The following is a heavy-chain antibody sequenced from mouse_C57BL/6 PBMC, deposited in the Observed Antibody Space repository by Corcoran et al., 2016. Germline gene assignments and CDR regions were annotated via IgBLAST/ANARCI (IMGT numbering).Heavy chain of an antibody. J-gene: IGHJ2*01. CDR3: ARGEGY. CDR1: GYTFTTYG. V-gene: IGHV9-3*01. Sequence: QIQLVQSGPELKKPGETVKISCKASGYTFTTYGMSWVKQAPGKGLKWMGWINPYSGVPTYADDFKGRFAFSLETSASTAYLQINNLKNEDTATYFCARGEGYWGQGTTLTVSS. CDR2: INPYSGVP.